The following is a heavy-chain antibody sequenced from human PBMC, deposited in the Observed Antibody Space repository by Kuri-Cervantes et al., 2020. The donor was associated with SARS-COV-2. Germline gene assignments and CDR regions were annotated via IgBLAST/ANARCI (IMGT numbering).Heavy chain of an antibody. CDR3: ARRYTDVLGFLEWSGKTQYYYYIDV. V-gene: IGHV3-7*03. CDR1: GFTFSNFW. J-gene: IGHJ6*03. Sequence: GESLKISCAASGFTFSNFWMNWVRQAPGKGLEWVAKIKEDRSGQYYVDSVKGRFTISRDNAKNTLYLQMNSLRAEDTAVYYCARRYTDVLGFLEWSGKTQYYYYIDVWGKGTTVTVSS. CDR2: IKEDRSGQ. D-gene: IGHD3-3*01.